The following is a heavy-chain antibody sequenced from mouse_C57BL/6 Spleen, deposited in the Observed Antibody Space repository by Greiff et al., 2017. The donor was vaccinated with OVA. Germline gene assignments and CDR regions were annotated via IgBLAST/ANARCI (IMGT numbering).Heavy chain of an antibody. Sequence: QVQLQQSGAELVKPGASVKMSCKASGYTFTSYWITWVKQRPGQGLEWIGDIYPGSGSTNYNEKFKSKATLTVDTSSSTAYMQLSSLTSEDSAVYYCARNYGSMGGYFDYWGQGTTLTVSS. CDR2: IYPGSGST. D-gene: IGHD1-1*01. CDR3: ARNYGSMGGYFDY. V-gene: IGHV1-55*01. CDR1: GYTFTSYW. J-gene: IGHJ2*01.